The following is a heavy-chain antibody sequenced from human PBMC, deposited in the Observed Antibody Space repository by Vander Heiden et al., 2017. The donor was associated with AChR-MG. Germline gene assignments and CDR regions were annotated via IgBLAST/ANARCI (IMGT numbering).Heavy chain of an antibody. CDR3: VKDKETASYVYGMDV. CDR2: ISWNSGII. V-gene: IGHV3-9*01. J-gene: IGHJ6*02. D-gene: IGHD3-16*01. Sequence: EVQLVESGGGLVQPGRSLRLSCAAAGFTFEDYAMHWVRQAPGKGLEWVSGISWNSGIIGYGDSVKGRFTISRDNAKNSLYLEMKSLRAEDTALYYCVKDKETASYVYGMDVWGQGTTVTVSS. CDR1: GFTFEDYA.